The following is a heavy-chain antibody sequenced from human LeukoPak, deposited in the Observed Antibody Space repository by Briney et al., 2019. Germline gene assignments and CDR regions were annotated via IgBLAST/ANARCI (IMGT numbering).Heavy chain of an antibody. V-gene: IGHV4-39*01. CDR2: IYYSGST. CDR1: GGSISSGSYY. CDR3: YYYYYYMDV. Sequence: SETLSLTCSVSGGSISSGSYYWGWIRQPPGKGLEWIGSIYYSGSTYYNPSLKSRVTISVDTSKNQFSLKLSSVTAADTAVYYCYYYYYYMDVWGKGTTVTISS. J-gene: IGHJ6*03.